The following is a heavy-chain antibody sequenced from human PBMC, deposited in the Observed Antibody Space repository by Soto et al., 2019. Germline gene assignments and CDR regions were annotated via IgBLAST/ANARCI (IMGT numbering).Heavy chain of an antibody. CDR1: GGSIRSGDYY. CDR3: ARDSSSWGGYYYYGMDV. CDR2: IYYSGST. D-gene: IGHD6-13*01. Sequence: QVQLQESGPGLVKPSQTLSLTCTVSGGSIRSGDYYWSWIRQPPGKGLEWIGYIYYSGSTYYNPSLKSRVTISVDTSKNQFSLKLSSVTAADTAVYYCARDSSSWGGYYYYGMDVWGQGTTVTVSS. J-gene: IGHJ6*02. V-gene: IGHV4-30-4*01.